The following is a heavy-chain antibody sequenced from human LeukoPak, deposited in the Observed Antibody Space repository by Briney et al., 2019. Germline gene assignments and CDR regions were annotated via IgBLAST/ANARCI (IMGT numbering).Heavy chain of an antibody. D-gene: IGHD6-19*01. CDR3: ARSIAVAGTRSWFDP. CDR1: GGSISSYY. V-gene: IGHV4-4*07. J-gene: IGHJ5*02. CDR2: IYTSGST. Sequence: SETLSLTCTVSGGSISSYYWSWLRQPAGKGLEWLGRIYTSGSTNYNPSLKSRVTMSVDTSKNQFSLKLSSVTAADTAVYYCARSIAVAGTRSWFDPWGQGTLVTVSS.